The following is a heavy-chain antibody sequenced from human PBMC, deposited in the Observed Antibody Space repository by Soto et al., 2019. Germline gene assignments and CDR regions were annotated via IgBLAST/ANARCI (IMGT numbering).Heavy chain of an antibody. CDR3: ARESEDLTSNFDY. J-gene: IGHJ4*02. V-gene: IGHV3-21*06. CDR1: GFTSPRDS. CDR2: ISSITNYI. Sequence: EVQLVESGGGLVKPGGPLRLSFAASGFTSPRDSMNWVRQVPGKGLAWVSSISSITNYIYYGDSMKGRFTISRDNAKNSLYLEMNSLRAEDTAVYYCARESEDLTSNFDYWGQGTLVTVSS.